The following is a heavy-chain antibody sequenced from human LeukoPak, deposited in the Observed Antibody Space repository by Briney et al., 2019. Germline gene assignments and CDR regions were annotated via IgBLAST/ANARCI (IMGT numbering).Heavy chain of an antibody. CDR1: SDSIFTSNW. CDR3: ARSPTKRVPEDY. D-gene: IGHD2-2*01. V-gene: IGHV4-4*02. Sequence: PSETLSLTCTVSSDSIFTSNWWNWVRQPPGKGLEWIGQIFHSGSTSYSPSLKSRVTISMDKSKNQISLRLTSVTAADTAVYYCARSPTKRVPEDYWGQGTLVTVSS. J-gene: IGHJ4*02. CDR2: IFHSGST.